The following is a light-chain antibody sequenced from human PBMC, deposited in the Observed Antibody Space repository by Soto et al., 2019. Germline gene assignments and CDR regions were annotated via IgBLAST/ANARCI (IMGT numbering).Light chain of an antibody. J-gene: IGKJ5*01. Sequence: EIVITQSPNTQYVSPGEGATLSSRASQSVRTKLAWYQQKAGQAPRLLIYGASTRATGIPDRFSDSGSGTEFTLTISSLQSEDFAVYDCQQYNSLPPITFGQGTRLEIK. CDR2: GAS. V-gene: IGKV3-15*01. CDR1: QSVRTK. CDR3: QQYNSLPPIT.